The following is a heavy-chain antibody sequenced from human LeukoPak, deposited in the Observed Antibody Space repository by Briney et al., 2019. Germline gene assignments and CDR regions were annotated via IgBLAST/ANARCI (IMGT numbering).Heavy chain of an antibody. CDR1: GGSISSYY. D-gene: IGHD3-22*01. CDR2: IYYSGST. V-gene: IGHV4-59*01. CDR3: ASSSPINYYDSSGYLAY. J-gene: IGHJ4*02. Sequence: TSETLTLTCTGSGGSISSYYWSWIRQPPGKGLEWIGYIYYSGSTNYNPSLKSRVTISVDTSKNQFSLKLSSVTAADTAVYYCASSSPINYYDSSGYLAYWGQGTLVTVSS.